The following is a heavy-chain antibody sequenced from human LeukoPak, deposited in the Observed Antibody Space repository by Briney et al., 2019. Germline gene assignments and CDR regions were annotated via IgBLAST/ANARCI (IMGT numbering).Heavy chain of an antibody. D-gene: IGHD4-11*01. CDR3: ARDQDYSNYLDY. Sequence: SVKVSCKASGGTFSSYAISWVRQAPGQGLEWMGRIIPIFGTANYAQKFQGRVTITTDESTSTAYMELSSLRSEDTAVYYCARDQDYSNYLDYWGQGTLVTVSS. CDR1: GGTFSSYA. J-gene: IGHJ4*02. CDR2: IIPIFGTA. V-gene: IGHV1-69*05.